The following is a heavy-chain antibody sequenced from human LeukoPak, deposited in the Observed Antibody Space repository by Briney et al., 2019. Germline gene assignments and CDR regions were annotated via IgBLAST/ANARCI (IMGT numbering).Heavy chain of an antibody. J-gene: IGHJ3*02. Sequence: GASVKVSCKASGGTFSSYAISWVRQAPGQGLEWMGRIIPIPGIADYAQKFQGRVTITADKSTSTAYMELSSLRSEDTAVYYCARAVVTPAGAFDIWGQGTMVTVSS. CDR2: IIPIPGIA. V-gene: IGHV1-69*04. CDR1: GGTFSSYA. CDR3: ARAVVTPAGAFDI. D-gene: IGHD4-23*01.